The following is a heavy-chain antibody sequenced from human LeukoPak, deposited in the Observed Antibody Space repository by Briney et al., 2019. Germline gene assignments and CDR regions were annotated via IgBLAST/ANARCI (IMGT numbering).Heavy chain of an antibody. J-gene: IGHJ4*02. CDR1: GFTYSSYA. V-gene: IGHV3-23*01. Sequence: GGSLRLSCAASGFTYSSYAMSWVRQAPGKGLEWVSAISGSGGSTYYADSVKGRFTISRDNSKNTLYLQMNSLRAEDTGVYYCARGGGGAPFDYWGQGTLVTVSS. CDR3: ARGGGGAPFDY. CDR2: ISGSGGST. D-gene: IGHD3-16*01.